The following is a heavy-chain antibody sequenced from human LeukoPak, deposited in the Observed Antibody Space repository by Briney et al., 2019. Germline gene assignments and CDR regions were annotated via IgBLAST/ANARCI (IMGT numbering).Heavy chain of an antibody. CDR2: IIPTLGIG. CDR3: ARDRGDYYDSSGYYYVSY. CDR1: GGTFSSYT. D-gene: IGHD3-22*01. J-gene: IGHJ4*02. V-gene: IGHV1-69*04. Sequence: SVKVSCXASGGTFSSYTISWVRQAPGQGLEWMGRIIPTLGIGNYAQKFQGRVTITADKSTSTAYMELSSLRSEDTAVYYCARDRGDYYDSSGYYYVSYWGQGTLVTVSS.